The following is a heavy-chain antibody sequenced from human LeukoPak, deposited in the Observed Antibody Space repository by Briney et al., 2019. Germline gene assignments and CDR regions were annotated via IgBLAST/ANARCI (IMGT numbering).Heavy chain of an antibody. V-gene: IGHV1-2*04. D-gene: IGHD6-19*01. CDR2: INPDSGDT. CDR1: GYTFTGYY. Sequence: ASVKVSCKASGYTFTGYYIQWVRQAPGQGLEWMGWINPDSGDTNYAQKFQGWVTVTRDTSISTAYMELSRLRSDDTAVYYCARGLMGFSSGYYSTGNYGMDVWGQGTTVTVSS. J-gene: IGHJ6*02. CDR3: ARGLMGFSSGYYSTGNYGMDV.